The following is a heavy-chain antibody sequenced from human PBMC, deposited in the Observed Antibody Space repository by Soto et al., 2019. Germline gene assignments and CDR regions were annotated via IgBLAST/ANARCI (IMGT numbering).Heavy chain of an antibody. J-gene: IGHJ6*02. V-gene: IGHV1-24*01. CDR2: FDPEDGET. CDR1: GYTLTELS. CDR3: ATPAAMRYYYYSGMDV. D-gene: IGHD2-2*01. Sequence: GASVKVSCKVSGYTLTELSMHWVRQAPGKGLEWMGGFDPEDGETIYAQKFQGRVTMTEDTSTDTAYMELSSLRSEDTAVYYCATPAAMRYYYYSGMDVWGQGTTVTVSS.